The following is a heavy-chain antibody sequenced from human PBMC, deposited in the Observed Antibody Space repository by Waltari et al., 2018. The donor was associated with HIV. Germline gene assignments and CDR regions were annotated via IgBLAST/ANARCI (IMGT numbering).Heavy chain of an antibody. CDR1: GGSISNGSYY. J-gene: IGHJ5*02. CDR2: IYYSGST. CDR3: AEHGSGSYYNGLNGVDP. V-gene: IGHV4-39*01. D-gene: IGHD3-10*01. Sequence: QLQLQESGPGLVKPSETLSLTCTVSGGSISNGSYYWGWIRQPTGKRLEWIGSIYYSGSTYYTPSPRNLVTISVDTTKYQFSLKLSSGTAADTAVYDFAEHGSGSYYNGLNGVDPWGPGTLVTVSS.